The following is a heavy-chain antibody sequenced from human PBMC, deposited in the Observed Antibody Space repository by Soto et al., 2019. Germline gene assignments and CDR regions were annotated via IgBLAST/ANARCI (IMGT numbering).Heavy chain of an antibody. Sequence: LSETLSLTCTVSGGSISSYYWSWIRQPPGKGLEWIGYIYYSGSTNYNPSLKSRVTISVDTSKNQFSLKLSSVTAADTAVYYCARDRGGGDFWSGLHYYYYGMDVWGQGTTVTVS. CDR1: GGSISSYY. V-gene: IGHV4-59*01. J-gene: IGHJ6*02. CDR3: ARDRGGGDFWSGLHYYYYGMDV. CDR2: IYYSGST. D-gene: IGHD3-3*01.